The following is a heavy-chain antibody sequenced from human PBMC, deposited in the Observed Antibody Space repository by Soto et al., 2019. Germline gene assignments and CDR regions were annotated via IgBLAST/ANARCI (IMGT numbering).Heavy chain of an antibody. CDR3: ASPTNSYYYGSGSYGLDY. J-gene: IGHJ4*02. CDR2: IIPIFGTA. V-gene: IGHV1-69*01. Sequence: QVQLVQSGAEVKKPGSSVQVSCKASGGTFSSYAISWVRQAPGQGLEWMGGIIPIFGTANYAQKFQGRVTITADESTSTAYMELSSLRSEDTAVYYCASPTNSYYYGSGSYGLDYWGQGTLVTVSS. D-gene: IGHD3-10*01. CDR1: GGTFSSYA.